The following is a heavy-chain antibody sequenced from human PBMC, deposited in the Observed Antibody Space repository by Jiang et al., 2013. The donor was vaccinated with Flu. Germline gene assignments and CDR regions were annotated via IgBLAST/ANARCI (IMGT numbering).Heavy chain of an antibody. J-gene: IGHJ4*02. Sequence: IIYPDDFETRYSPSFQGQVTISADKSINTIYLQWSSLKASDTAIYYCARQGYSNSADYWGQGTLVTVSS. CDR2: IYPDDFET. V-gene: IGHV5-51*01. D-gene: IGHD5-12*01. CDR3: ARQGYSNSADY.